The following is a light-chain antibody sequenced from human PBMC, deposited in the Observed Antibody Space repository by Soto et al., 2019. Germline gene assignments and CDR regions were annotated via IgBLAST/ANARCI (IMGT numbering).Light chain of an antibody. CDR1: QSVTANY. V-gene: IGKV3-20*01. CDR3: LQYGVPLWT. J-gene: IGKJ1*01. Sequence: EIALTQSPGTLSLSPGERATLSCRASQSVTANYLAWYQQKPGQAPRLLIYAASIGATGVPDRFSGSGSGTDFTLTISRLEPDDFAVYYCLQYGVPLWTFGQGTKVEIK. CDR2: AAS.